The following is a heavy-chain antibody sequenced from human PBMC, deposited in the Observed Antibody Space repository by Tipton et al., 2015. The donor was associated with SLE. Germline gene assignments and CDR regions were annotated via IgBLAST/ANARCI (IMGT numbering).Heavy chain of an antibody. CDR2: IYYSGST. J-gene: IGHJ6*03. CDR1: GGSISSHY. CDR3: ARMRGANDGWVYYYYMDV. Sequence: TLSLTCTVSGGSISSHYWSWIRQPPGKGLEWIGYIYYSGSTNYNPSLKSRVTISVDTSKNQFSLKLSSVTAADTAVYYCARMRGANDGWVYYYYMDVWGKGTTVTVSS. V-gene: IGHV4-59*11. D-gene: IGHD3-10*01.